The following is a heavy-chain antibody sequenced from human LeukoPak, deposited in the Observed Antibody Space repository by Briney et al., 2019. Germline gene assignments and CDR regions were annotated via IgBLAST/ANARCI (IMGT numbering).Heavy chain of an antibody. Sequence: PSETLSLTCGVSGGSISGTNWWSWVRQPPGQGLEWIGEISLRGLTNYNPSLRSRLTMSLDESKNQVSLNLTSVTAADTAVYYCARARFGADYGGTFDYWGQGTLVTVSS. D-gene: IGHD4-23*01. V-gene: IGHV4-4*02. CDR3: ARARFGADYGGTFDY. CDR2: ISLRGLT. J-gene: IGHJ4*02. CDR1: GGSISGTNW.